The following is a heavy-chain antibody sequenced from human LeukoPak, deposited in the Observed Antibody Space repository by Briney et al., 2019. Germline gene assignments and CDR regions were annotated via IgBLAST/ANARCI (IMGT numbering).Heavy chain of an antibody. Sequence: GGSLRLSCAASGFTFSSYAMSWVRQAPGKGLEWVSSISGSGGSTSYAQKFQGRVTMTRDTSTSTVYMELSSLRSEDTAVYYCARDHSGSGSYFFDYWGQGTLVTVSS. CDR1: GFTFSSYA. CDR2: ISGSGGST. CDR3: ARDHSGSGSYFFDY. J-gene: IGHJ4*02. V-gene: IGHV3-23*01. D-gene: IGHD1-26*01.